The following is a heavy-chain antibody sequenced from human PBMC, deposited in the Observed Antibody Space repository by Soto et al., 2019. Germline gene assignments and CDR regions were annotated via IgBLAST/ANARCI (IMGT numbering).Heavy chain of an antibody. CDR3: ARERWIQLYAFYYYYGMDV. CDR1: GGSISSYY. J-gene: IGHJ6*02. V-gene: IGHV4-59*01. D-gene: IGHD5-18*01. Sequence: SETLSLTCTVSGGSISSYYWSWIRQPPGKGLEWIGYIYYSGSTNYNPSLKSRVTISVDTSKNQFSLKLSSVTAADTAVYYCARERWIQLYAFYYYYGMDVWGQGTTVT. CDR2: IYYSGST.